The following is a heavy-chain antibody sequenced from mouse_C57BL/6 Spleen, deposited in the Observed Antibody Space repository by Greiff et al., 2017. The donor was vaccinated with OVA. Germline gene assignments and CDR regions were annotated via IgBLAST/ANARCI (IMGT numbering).Heavy chain of an antibody. CDR2: IRNIANGYTT. V-gene: IGHV7-3*01. Sequence: EVQLVESGGGLVQPGGSLSLSCAASGFTFTDYYMSWVRQPPGKALEWLGFIRNIANGYTTEYSASVKGRFTISRDNSQSILYLQMNALRAEDSATYYCARYYGSSYYFDYGGQGTTLTVS. D-gene: IGHD1-1*01. CDR3: ARYYGSSYYFDY. J-gene: IGHJ2*01. CDR1: GFTFTDYY.